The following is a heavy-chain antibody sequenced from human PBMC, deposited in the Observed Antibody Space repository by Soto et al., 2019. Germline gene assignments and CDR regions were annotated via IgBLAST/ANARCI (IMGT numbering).Heavy chain of an antibody. V-gene: IGHV1-18*01. CDR3: ARDLEESGDVWTGVGLY. Sequence: QVQLVQSGAEVKKPGASVKVSCRASGYNFHSYGITWVRQAPGQGLEWLGWISAYNGETHSGQMLQGRVSLTIDISTSTADMELRSLRSDDPAVYFCARDLEESGDVWTGVGLYWGQGTRVTVSS. D-gene: IGHD3-3*01. CDR1: GYNFHSYG. J-gene: IGHJ4*02. CDR2: ISAYNGET.